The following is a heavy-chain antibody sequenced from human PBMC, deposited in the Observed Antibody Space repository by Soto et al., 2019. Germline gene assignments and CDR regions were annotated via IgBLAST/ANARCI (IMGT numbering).Heavy chain of an antibody. CDR2: ISYDGSNK. D-gene: IGHD3-10*01. CDR3: ASRITMVRGRNYPTPLFDY. V-gene: IGHV3-30-3*01. Sequence: GGSLRLSCAASGFTFSSYAMHWVRQAPGKGLEWVAVISYDGSNKYYADSVKGRFTISRDNSKNTLYLQMNSLRAEDTAVYYCASRITMVRGRNYPTPLFDYWGQGTLVTVSS. CDR1: GFTFSSYA. J-gene: IGHJ4*02.